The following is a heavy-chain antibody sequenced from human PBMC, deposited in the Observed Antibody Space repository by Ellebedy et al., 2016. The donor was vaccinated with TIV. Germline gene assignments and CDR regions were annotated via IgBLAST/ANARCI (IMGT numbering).Heavy chain of an antibody. Sequence: GESLKISCAASGFTFSSYDMSWVRQAPAEGLEWVSGVSGSVAITYYAYAVKGRSAISRNNSKNTLYRQMNSLRVEDTAVYYCARDPVGVGPAFDIWGQGTMVTVSS. CDR1: GFTFSSYD. D-gene: IGHD4-23*01. V-gene: IGHV3-23*01. CDR2: VSGSVAIT. J-gene: IGHJ3*02. CDR3: ARDPVGVGPAFDI.